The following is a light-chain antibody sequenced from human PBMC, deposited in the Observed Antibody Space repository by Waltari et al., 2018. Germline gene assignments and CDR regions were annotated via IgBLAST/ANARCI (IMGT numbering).Light chain of an antibody. J-gene: IGKJ4*01. Sequence: EIVLTQSPATLSLSPGQRATLSCRTSQSVSRFLAWYQQRPGQAPRLLIYDASTRSTSFPARFSVSGSVTDFTLTISSLDPDDLAVYYCQQRSSWPLTFGGGTRVQIK. V-gene: IGKV3-11*01. CDR1: QSVSRF. CDR3: QQRSSWPLT. CDR2: DAS.